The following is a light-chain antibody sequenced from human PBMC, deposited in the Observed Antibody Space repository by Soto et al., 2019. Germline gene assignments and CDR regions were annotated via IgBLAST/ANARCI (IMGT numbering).Light chain of an antibody. J-gene: IGKJ4*01. V-gene: IGKV1-39*01. Sequence: DIQMTQSPSSLSSSVGDRVTITCRATQRISTYLHWYQQKPGKAPNLLIYAASSLPRGVPSRFRGSGAGTDFTLTISRRQPEDGATDYWQQSYSIPLTFGGGTRVEIK. CDR2: AAS. CDR3: QQSYSIPLT. CDR1: QRISTY.